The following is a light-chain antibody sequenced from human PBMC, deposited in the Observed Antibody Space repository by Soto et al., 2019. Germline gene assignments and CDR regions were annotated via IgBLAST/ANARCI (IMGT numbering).Light chain of an antibody. CDR1: SSDVGGYNH. V-gene: IGLV2-14*01. CDR3: SSYTTSSTLV. J-gene: IGLJ3*02. CDR2: EVS. Sequence: QSALTQPASVSGSPGQSITISCTGTSSDVGGYNHVSWYQQHPGKAPKLMIYEVSNRPSGLSNRFSGSKSGNTASLTISGLQADDEADYHCSSYTTSSTLVFGGGTQLTVL.